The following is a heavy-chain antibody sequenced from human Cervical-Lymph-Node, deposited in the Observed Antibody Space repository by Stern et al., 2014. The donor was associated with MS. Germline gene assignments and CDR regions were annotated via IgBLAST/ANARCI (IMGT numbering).Heavy chain of an antibody. CDR3: ARGVRQYYFDY. J-gene: IGHJ4*02. D-gene: IGHD3-10*01. CDR1: GYTFTCYG. CDR2: ISAYNGNT. V-gene: IGHV1-18*01. Sequence: VQLGQSGGEVKKLGASVKVSCKASGYTFTCYGISLVRQALGQGLEWMGWISAYNGNTNYAQKLQGRVPMTTDTSTSKAYMELRSLRSDDTAVYYCARGVRQYYFDYWGQGTLVTVSS.